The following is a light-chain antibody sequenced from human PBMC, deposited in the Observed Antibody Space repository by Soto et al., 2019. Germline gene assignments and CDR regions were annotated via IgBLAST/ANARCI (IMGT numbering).Light chain of an antibody. Sequence: DIQMTQSPSSLSASVGDRVTITCRASQGIGYFLAWYQQKPGKPPKLLMYAASSLQSGVPSRFSGSGVGTDFTLTISSLQPEDVASYYCQKYDSAPWTFGQGTKVEIK. CDR3: QKYDSAPWT. CDR2: AAS. J-gene: IGKJ1*01. CDR1: QGIGYF. V-gene: IGKV1-27*01.